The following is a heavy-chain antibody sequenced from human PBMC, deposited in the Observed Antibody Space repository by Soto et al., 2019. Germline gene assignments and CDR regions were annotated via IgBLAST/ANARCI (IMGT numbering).Heavy chain of an antibody. V-gene: IGHV3-30-3*01. D-gene: IGHD2-2*02. Sequence: HVQLVESGGGVVQPGRSLRLSCAASGFTFSSYAMHWVRQAPGKGLEWVAVISYDGSNKYYADSVKGRFTISRDNSKNTLYLQMNSLRAEDTAVYYCARDLCSSTSCYTHYYYGMDVWGQGTTVTVSS. J-gene: IGHJ6*02. CDR2: ISYDGSNK. CDR3: ARDLCSSTSCYTHYYYGMDV. CDR1: GFTFSSYA.